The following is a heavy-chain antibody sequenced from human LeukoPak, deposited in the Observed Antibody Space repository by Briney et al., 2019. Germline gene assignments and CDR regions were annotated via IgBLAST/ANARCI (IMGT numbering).Heavy chain of an antibody. CDR2: INPKSGAT. V-gene: IGHV1-2*02. D-gene: IGHD3-22*01. Sequence: GASVKVSCKASGYTFNGYYMHWVRQAPGQGLEWMGWINPKSGATKYAQKFQGRVTVTRDRPITTGIMELSRLRSDDTAVYFCARWPSLTSHAEIGGFYFSASPAPAPPPIANTPSTKSWF. CDR3: ARWPSLTSHAEIGGFYFSASPAPAPPPIANTPSTKSWF. J-gene: IGHJ5*01. CDR1: GYTFNGYY.